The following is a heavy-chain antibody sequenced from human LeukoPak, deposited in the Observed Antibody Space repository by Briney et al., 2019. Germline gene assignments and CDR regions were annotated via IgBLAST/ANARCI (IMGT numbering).Heavy chain of an antibody. D-gene: IGHD5-18*01. Sequence: ASVKVSCKASGGTFSSYAISWVRQAPGQGLEWMGGIIPIFGTANYAQKFQGRVTITTDESTSTAYMELSSLRSEDTAVYYCASGGYSYDHSNYYYYSMDVWGKGTTVTVSS. J-gene: IGHJ6*03. CDR2: IIPIFGTA. V-gene: IGHV1-69*05. CDR3: ASGGYSYDHSNYYYYSMDV. CDR1: GGTFSSYA.